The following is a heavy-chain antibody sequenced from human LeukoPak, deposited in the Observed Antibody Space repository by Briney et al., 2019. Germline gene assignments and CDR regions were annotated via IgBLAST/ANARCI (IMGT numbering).Heavy chain of an antibody. J-gene: IGHJ3*01. CDR1: GYSFTSYC. CDR3: GMSGDRVPLQDDIFDV. V-gene: IGHV5-51*01. Sequence: GESLKISCKVSGYSFTSYCIGWVRQMPGKGLKWMGIIYPGDSGPTYSPSFQGQVTISVDKSINTAYLQWSSLQVSDTAMYYCGMSGDRVPLQDDIFDVWGQGTMVTVST. D-gene: IGHD3-9*01. CDR2: IYPGDSGP.